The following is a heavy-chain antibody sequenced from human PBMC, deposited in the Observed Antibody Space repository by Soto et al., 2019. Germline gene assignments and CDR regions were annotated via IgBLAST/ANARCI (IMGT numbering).Heavy chain of an antibody. V-gene: IGHV3-33*01. CDR3: ARVRQLVASYYYYYGMDV. Sequence: GGSLRLSCAASGFTFSSYGMHWVRQAPGKGLEWVAVIWYDGSNKYYADSVKGRFTISRDNSKNTLYLQMNSLRAEDTAVYYCARVRQLVASYYYYYGMDVWGQGTTVTVSS. CDR2: IWYDGSNK. D-gene: IGHD6-13*01. CDR1: GFTFSSYG. J-gene: IGHJ6*02.